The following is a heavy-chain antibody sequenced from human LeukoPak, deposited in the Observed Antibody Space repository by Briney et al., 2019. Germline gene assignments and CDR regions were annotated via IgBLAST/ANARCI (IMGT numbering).Heavy chain of an antibody. CDR3: ARNHQGRTYYYYYYYRDV. Sequence: SETLSLTCTDSRGSISIYYWSWIRQPPRKGLERIGHLYYSGSTNYNPSLKRRVTISVDTSKNQFSLKLSSVTAADTAVYYCARNHQGRTYYYYYYYRDVWGKGTTVTVSS. CDR1: RGSISIYY. J-gene: IGHJ6*03. CDR2: LYYSGST. D-gene: IGHD1-14*01. V-gene: IGHV4-59*01.